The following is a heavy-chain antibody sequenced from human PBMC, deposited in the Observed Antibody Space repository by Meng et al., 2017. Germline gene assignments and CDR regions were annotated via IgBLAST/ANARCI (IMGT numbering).Heavy chain of an antibody. V-gene: IGHV1-2*06. CDR2: INPNSGGT. J-gene: IGHJ4*02. D-gene: IGHD3-10*01. CDR1: GYTFTGYY. CDR3: ARGLYGSGSPREYFDY. Sequence: VQLVTSGAEVKKPGASVKVSCKASGYTFTGYYMHWVRQAPGQGLEWMGRINPNSGGTNYAQKFQGRVTMTRDTSISTAYMELSRLRSDDTAVYYCARGLYGSGSPREYFDYWGQGTLVTVSS.